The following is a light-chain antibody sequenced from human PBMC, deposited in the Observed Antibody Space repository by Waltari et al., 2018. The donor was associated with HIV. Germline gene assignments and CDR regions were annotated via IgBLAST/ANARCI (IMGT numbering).Light chain of an antibody. CDR2: SDI. J-gene: IGLJ3*02. Sequence: QSVLTQPPSVSGVPGQRVAISCTWSSSNIGAGYFVHWSQQLPGTAPTLLIYSDINRPSGVPDRFSGTKSGNSASLAITGLQAEDEADYYCQSYDRSLSASVFGGGTKLTVL. CDR3: QSYDRSLSASV. CDR1: SSNIGAGYF. V-gene: IGLV1-40*01.